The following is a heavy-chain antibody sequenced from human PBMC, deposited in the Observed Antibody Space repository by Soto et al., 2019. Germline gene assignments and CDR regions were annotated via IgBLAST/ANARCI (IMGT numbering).Heavy chain of an antibody. J-gene: IGHJ5*02. Sequence: SETLSLTCTVSGGSISSSSYYWGWIRQPPGKGLEWIGSIYCSGSTYYNPSLKSRVTISVDTSKNQFSLKLSSVTAADTAVYYCARQASMVRELLFLHWLDPWGQGTLVTVSS. CDR3: ARQASMVRELLFLHWLDP. CDR1: GGSISSSSYY. V-gene: IGHV4-39*01. CDR2: IYCSGST. D-gene: IGHD3-10*01.